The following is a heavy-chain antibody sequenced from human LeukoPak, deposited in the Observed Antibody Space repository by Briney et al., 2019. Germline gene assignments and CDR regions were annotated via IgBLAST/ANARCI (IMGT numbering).Heavy chain of an antibody. D-gene: IGHD2-8*01. CDR2: FSNTGSIT. J-gene: IGHJ5*02. CDR1: GFTLSDYY. Sequence: GGSLRLSCAASGFTLSDYYMSWIRQAPGKGLEWVAYFSNTGSITYYADSVKGRFTISRDNAKNSLYLQMNSLRADDTAVYHCARDVSNGGFDPWGQGTLVTVSS. CDR3: ARDVSNGGFDP. V-gene: IGHV3-11*04.